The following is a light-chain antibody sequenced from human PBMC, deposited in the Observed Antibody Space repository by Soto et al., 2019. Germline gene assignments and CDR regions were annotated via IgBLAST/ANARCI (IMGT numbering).Light chain of an antibody. J-gene: IGKJ3*01. Sequence: DIPMTRSPSSLSASVGDRVTITCRASQSINNRLNWYQQKPGKAPKVLIYVASSLQSGVPSRFSGSGSGTDFTLTISSLQPEDFATYYCQQSYSSLITFGPGTKVDIK. V-gene: IGKV1-39*01. CDR2: VAS. CDR3: QQSYSSLIT. CDR1: QSINNR.